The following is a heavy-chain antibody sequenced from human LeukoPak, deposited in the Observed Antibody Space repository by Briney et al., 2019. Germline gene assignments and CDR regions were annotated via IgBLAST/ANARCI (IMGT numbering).Heavy chain of an antibody. V-gene: IGHV3-23*01. J-gene: IGHJ6*03. CDR1: GFTFSSYA. CDR2: VSGSGSST. CDR3: AKIGRKYDFWTGFYEEEVDYMDV. Sequence: PGGSLRLSCAAPGFTFSSYAMTWVRQAPGKGLEWVSGVSGSGSSTKHADSVKGRFTISRDNSKNTLSLQMNSLRVEDTAVYYCAKIGRKYDFWTGFYEEEVDYMDVWGKGTTVTVSS. D-gene: IGHD3-3*01.